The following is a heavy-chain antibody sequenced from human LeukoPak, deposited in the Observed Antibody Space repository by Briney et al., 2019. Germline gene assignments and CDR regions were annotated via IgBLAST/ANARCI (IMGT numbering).Heavy chain of an antibody. CDR3: ATSLLSDFQH. V-gene: IGHV1-24*01. CDR1: GYTLTELS. D-gene: IGHD2/OR15-2a*01. Sequence: ASLKVSCKVYGYTLTELSMHWVRQAPGKGLEWMGGFDPEDGETIYAQKFQGRVTMTEDTSTDTAYMELSSLRSEDTAVYYCATSLLSDFQHWGQGTLVTVSS. J-gene: IGHJ1*01. CDR2: FDPEDGET.